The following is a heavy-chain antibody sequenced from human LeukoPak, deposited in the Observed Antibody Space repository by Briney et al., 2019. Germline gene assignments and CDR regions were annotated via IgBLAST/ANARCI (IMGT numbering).Heavy chain of an antibody. CDR2: ISSSSSYI. CDR1: GFTFSSYS. Sequence: PGGSLRLSCAASGFTFSSYSMNWVRQAPGKGLEWVSSISSSSSYIYYADSVKGRFTISRDNAKKSLYLQMNSLRAEDTGIYYCATCTTCSSSCYYCHMDVWGKGTTVTVSS. V-gene: IGHV3-21*01. CDR3: ATCTTCSSSCYYCHMDV. J-gene: IGHJ6*03. D-gene: IGHD2-2*01.